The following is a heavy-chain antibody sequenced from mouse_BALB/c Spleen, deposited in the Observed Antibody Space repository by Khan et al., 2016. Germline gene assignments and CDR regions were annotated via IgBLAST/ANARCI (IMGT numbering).Heavy chain of an antibody. J-gene: IGHJ2*01. Sequence: VQLQESGPGLVAPSQSLSITCTVSGFSLTSYGVHWVRQPPGKGLEWLGVIWAGGSTNYNSALMSRLSISKDNSNTHVFLKMNRLQTDDTAMYYCARLEDIWGQGTTLTVSS. CDR1: GFSLTSYG. V-gene: IGHV2-9*02. CDR3: ARLEDI. D-gene: IGHD1-3*01. CDR2: IWAGGST.